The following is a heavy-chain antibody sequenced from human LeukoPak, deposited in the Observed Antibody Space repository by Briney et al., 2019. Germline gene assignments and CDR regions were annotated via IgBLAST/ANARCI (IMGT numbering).Heavy chain of an antibody. J-gene: IGHJ4*02. V-gene: IGHV1-46*01. CDR1: GYTLTSYD. D-gene: IGHD3-22*01. CDR3: ARNYYDSSGYFDY. Sequence: ASVKVSFKASGYTLTSYDIHWVRQAPGQGLEWMGIINPSGGSTIYAQKFQGRVTMTRDTSTSTVYMELSSLRSEDTAVYYCARNYYDSSGYFDYWGQGTLVTVSS. CDR2: INPSGGST.